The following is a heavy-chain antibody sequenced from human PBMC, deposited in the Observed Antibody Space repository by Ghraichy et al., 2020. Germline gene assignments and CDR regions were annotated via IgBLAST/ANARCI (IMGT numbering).Heavy chain of an antibody. J-gene: IGHJ5*02. CDR1: GFTFSNYW. CDR3: ARDDPYYDFWSGYHL. D-gene: IGHD3-3*01. CDR2: IKKDGSEK. Sequence: GVLRLSCAASGFTFSNYWMGWVRQAPGKGLEWVANIKKDGSEKYYVDSVKGRFTISRDNAQSSLYLQMTSLRVEDTAVYYCARDDPYYDFWSGYHLWGQGTLVTVSS. V-gene: IGHV3-7*01.